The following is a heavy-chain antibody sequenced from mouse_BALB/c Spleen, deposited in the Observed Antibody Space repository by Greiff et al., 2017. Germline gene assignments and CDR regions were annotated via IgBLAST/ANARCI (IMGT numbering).Heavy chain of an antibody. CDR3: ARGGNYAMGY. J-gene: IGHJ4*01. CDR2: ISYSGST. V-gene: IGHV3-2*02. Sequence: EVQLQESGPGLVKPSQSLSLTCTVTGYSITSDYAWNWIRQFPGNKLEWMGYISYSGSTSYNPSLKSRISITRDTSKNQFFLQLNSVTTEDTATYNCARGGNYAMGYWGQGTSVTVSS. CDR1: GYSITSDYA.